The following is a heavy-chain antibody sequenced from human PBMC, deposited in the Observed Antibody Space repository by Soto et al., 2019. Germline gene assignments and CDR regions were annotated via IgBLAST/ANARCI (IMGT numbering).Heavy chain of an antibody. D-gene: IGHD3-3*01. CDR2: IYWDDDK. CDR1: GFSLTTSGVG. J-gene: IGHJ4*02. CDR3: AHRVLRTVFGLVTTTAIYFDF. V-gene: IGHV2-5*02. Sequence: QITLNESGPTVVRPTETLTLTCRFSGFSLTTSGVGVGWIRQSPGKAPEWLALIYWDDDKRYSASLKSRLTITKDTSTNQVVLTVSALDPTDTVTYYCAHRVLRTVFGLVTTTAIYFDFWGQGTPVAVSS.